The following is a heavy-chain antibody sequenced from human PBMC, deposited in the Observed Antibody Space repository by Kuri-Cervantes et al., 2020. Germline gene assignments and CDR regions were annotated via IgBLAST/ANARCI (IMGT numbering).Heavy chain of an antibody. CDR2: INPSGGST. CDR3: ARVSVARYCSGGSCYLRYSYYYYGMDV. J-gene: IGHJ6*02. D-gene: IGHD2-15*01. V-gene: IGHV1-46*01. CDR1: GYTFTSYA. Sequence: ASVKVSCKASGYTFTSYAMHWVRQAPGQGLEWMGIINPSGGSTSYAQKFQGRVTMTRDTSTSTVYMELSSLRSEDTAVYYCARVSVARYCSGGSCYLRYSYYYYGMDVWGQGTTVTVSS.